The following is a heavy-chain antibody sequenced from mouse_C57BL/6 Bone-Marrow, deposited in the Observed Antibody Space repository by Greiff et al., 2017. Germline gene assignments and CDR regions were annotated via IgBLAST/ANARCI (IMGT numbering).Heavy chain of an antibody. D-gene: IGHD1-1*01. V-gene: IGHV1-55*01. Sequence: VQLQQSGAELVKPGASVKMSCKASGYTFTSYWITWVKQRPGQGLEWIGDIYPGSGSTNYNEKFKSKATLTVDTSSSTAYMQLSSLTSEDSAVYYCARAYGSSYGAWFAYWGKGTLVTVSA. CDR3: ARAYGSSYGAWFAY. CDR1: GYTFTSYW. CDR2: IYPGSGST. J-gene: IGHJ3*01.